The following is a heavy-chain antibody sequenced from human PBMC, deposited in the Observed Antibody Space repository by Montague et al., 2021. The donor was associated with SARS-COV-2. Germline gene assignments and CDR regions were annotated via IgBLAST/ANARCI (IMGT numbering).Heavy chain of an antibody. CDR2: SDYSGTT. CDR3: ARGSYGSGSYHAFDI. Sequence: SETLSLTCTVSGDSFNSPKYYCAWIRQPPGKGLEWIGSSDYSGTTYDXPSLRSQVTISVDTSKTQFPLKMNSVTAADTAVYYCARGSYGSGSYHAFDIWSQGTVVAVSS. V-gene: IGHV4-39*01. J-gene: IGHJ3*02. D-gene: IGHD3-10*01. CDR1: GDSFNSPKYY.